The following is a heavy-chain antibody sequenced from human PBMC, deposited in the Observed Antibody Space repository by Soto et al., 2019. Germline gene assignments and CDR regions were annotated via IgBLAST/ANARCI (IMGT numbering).Heavy chain of an antibody. J-gene: IGHJ2*01. V-gene: IGHV4-4*02. CDR1: GGSISSSNW. CDR2: IYHSGST. Sequence: QVQLQESGPGLVKPSGTLSLTCAVSGGSISSSNWWSWVRQPPGKGLEWIGAIYHSGSTNYNPSLKSRVTISVDKSKNQFSLKLSSVTAADTAVYYCARGGLWFGELFPYWYFDLWGRGTLVTVSS. CDR3: ARGGLWFGELFPYWYFDL. D-gene: IGHD3-10*01.